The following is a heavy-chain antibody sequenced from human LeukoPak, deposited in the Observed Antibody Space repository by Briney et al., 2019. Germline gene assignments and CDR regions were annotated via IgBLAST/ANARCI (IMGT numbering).Heavy chain of an antibody. J-gene: IGHJ6*03. Sequence: PGGSLRLSCAASGLTISSYEMSWVRQAAGKGLEWISYISSSGSTIFYSDSVKGRFTISRDNAKNSLYLQMSSLRAEDTAVYYCARVPSWKGYMDVWGKGTTVTVSS. CDR3: ARVPSWKGYMDV. D-gene: IGHD1-1*01. CDR1: GLTISSYE. V-gene: IGHV3-48*03. CDR2: ISSSGSTI.